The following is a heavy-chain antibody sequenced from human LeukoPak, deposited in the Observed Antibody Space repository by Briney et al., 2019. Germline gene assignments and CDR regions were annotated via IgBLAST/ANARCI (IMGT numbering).Heavy chain of an antibody. V-gene: IGHV4-39*07. Sequence: SETLSLTCTVSGGSISSFTYYWGWIRQPPGKGLEWIGSIYYSGSTYYNLSLKSRVTISIDTSKNQFSMKLSSVTAADTAVYYCARGGGEGSYDGPFDPWGQGTLVTVCS. J-gene: IGHJ5*02. CDR1: GGSISSFTYY. CDR3: ARGGGEGSYDGPFDP. CDR2: IYYSGST. D-gene: IGHD1-26*01.